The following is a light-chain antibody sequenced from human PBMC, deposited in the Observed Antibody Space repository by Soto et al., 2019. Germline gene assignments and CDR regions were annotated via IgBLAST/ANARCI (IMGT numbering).Light chain of an antibody. CDR3: CSFAGTYTFVV. CDR1: SGDVGGYNY. Sequence: QPVLTQPRSVSGSPGQSVTISCTGTSGDVGGYNYVSWYQQHPGNAPKLMIYDVTKRPSGVPDRFSGSKSGNTASLSISGLQAEDEADYYCCSFAGTYTFVVFGGGTELTVL. CDR2: DVT. V-gene: IGLV2-11*01. J-gene: IGLJ2*01.